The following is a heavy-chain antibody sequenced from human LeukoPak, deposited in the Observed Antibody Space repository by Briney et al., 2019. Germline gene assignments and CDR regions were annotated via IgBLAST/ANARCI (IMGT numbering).Heavy chain of an antibody. Sequence: PSETLSLTCTVSGGSISSSSYYWGWIRQSPGKGLEWIGSIYYSGSTNYNPSLKSRVTISVDTSKNQFSLKLSSVTAADTAVYYCARDRLLWFGESSRYYYGMDVWGQGTTVTVSS. CDR2: IYYSGST. CDR1: GGSISSSSYY. D-gene: IGHD3-10*01. V-gene: IGHV4-39*07. J-gene: IGHJ6*02. CDR3: ARDRLLWFGESSRYYYGMDV.